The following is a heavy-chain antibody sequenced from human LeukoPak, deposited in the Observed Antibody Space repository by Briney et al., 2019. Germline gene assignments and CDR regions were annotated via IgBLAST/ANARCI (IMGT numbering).Heavy chain of an antibody. Sequence: GGSLRLSCAASGFTFSSYWMHWVRQAPGKGLVWVSRINSDGSSTSYADSVKGRFTISRDNAKNTLYLQVNSLRAEDTAVYYCARDSPIRGFDYWGQGTLVTVSS. CDR1: GFTFSSYW. CDR3: ARDSPIRGFDY. CDR2: INSDGSST. J-gene: IGHJ4*02. V-gene: IGHV3-74*01. D-gene: IGHD3-10*01.